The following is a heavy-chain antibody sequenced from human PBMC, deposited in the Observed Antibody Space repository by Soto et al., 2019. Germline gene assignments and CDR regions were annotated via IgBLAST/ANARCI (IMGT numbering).Heavy chain of an antibody. V-gene: IGHV3-30-3*01. CDR1: GFTFSSYA. Sequence: PGGSLRLSCAASGFTFSSYAMHWVRQAPGKGLEWVAVISYDGSNKYYADSVKGRFTISRDNSKNTLYLQMNSLRAEDTAVYYCARDRRVLDLQKLDAFDIWGQGTMVTVSS. CDR2: ISYDGSNK. J-gene: IGHJ3*02. CDR3: ARDRRVLDLQKLDAFDI. D-gene: IGHD4-4*01.